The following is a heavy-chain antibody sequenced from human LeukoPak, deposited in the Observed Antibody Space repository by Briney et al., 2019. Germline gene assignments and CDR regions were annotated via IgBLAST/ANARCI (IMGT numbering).Heavy chain of an antibody. J-gene: IGHJ6*02. CDR2: ISGSGGST. D-gene: IGHD3-10*01. CDR1: GFTFSSYA. Sequence: GGSLRLSCAASGFTFSSYATSWVRQAPGKGLEWVSAISGSGGSTYYADSVKGRFTISRDNSKNTLYLQMNSLRAEDTAVYYCAYPYGSGSYRRYYYYGMDVWGQGTTVTVSS. V-gene: IGHV3-23*01. CDR3: AYPYGSGSYRRYYYYGMDV.